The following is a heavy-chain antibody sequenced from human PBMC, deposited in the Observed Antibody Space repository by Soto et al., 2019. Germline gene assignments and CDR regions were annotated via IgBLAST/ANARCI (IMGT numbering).Heavy chain of an antibody. CDR2: VNAGNGNT. J-gene: IGHJ6*04. CDR3: ARGGSTGWLGGYSYHGMDV. D-gene: IGHD2-2*01. Sequence: QVQLVQSGAEVKKPGASVTLSCTASGYTFTNYVIHCVRQAPGQRLEWVGWVNAGNGNTQYSQSFQGKVTITRDTSASTAYMGLSSLTSEETSGYYCARGGSTGWLGGYSYHGMDVWGKGTTVTVSS. V-gene: IGHV1-3*01. CDR1: GYTFTNYV.